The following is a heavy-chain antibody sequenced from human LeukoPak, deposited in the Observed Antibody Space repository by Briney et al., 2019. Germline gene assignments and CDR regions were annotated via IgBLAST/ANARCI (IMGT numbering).Heavy chain of an antibody. V-gene: IGHV3-74*01. CDR2: INSDGSST. D-gene: IGHD1-26*01. CDR3: ARLYSGSYYPYYYYGMDV. J-gene: IGHJ6*02. Sequence: PGGSLRLSCAASGFTFSSYWMHWVRQAPGKGLVWVSRINSDGSSTSYADSVKGRFTISRDNAKNTLYLQMNSLRAEDTAVYYCARLYSGSYYPYYYYGMDVWGQGTTVTVSS. CDR1: GFTFSSYW.